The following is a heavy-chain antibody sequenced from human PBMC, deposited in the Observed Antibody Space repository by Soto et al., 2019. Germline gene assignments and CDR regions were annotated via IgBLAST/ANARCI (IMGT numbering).Heavy chain of an antibody. D-gene: IGHD3-22*01. V-gene: IGHV3-23*01. Sequence: GVSLRLSCSASGFTFRSYAMNWVRQAPGKGLEWVSAISASGGTTYYADSVKGRFTISRDNSKNTLSLQMNSLRAEDTAVYYCAKDRGNYYYDSSGYSSYAMDFCGQGSTVTVS. CDR3: AKDRGNYYYDSSGYSSYAMDF. CDR1: GFTFRSYA. CDR2: ISASGGTT. J-gene: IGHJ6*02.